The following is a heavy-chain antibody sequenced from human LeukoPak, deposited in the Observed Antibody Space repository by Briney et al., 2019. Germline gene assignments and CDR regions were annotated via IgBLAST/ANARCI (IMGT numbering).Heavy chain of an antibody. D-gene: IGHD5-18*01. J-gene: IGHJ4*02. CDR2: ISSSGSTI. CDR1: GFTFSSYE. Sequence: PGGSLRLSCAASGFTFSSYEMNWVRQAPGKGLEWDSYISSSGSTIYYADSVKGRFTISRDNAKNSLYLQMNSLRAEDTAVYYCARDVDTATDYWGQGTLVTVSS. V-gene: IGHV3-48*03. CDR3: ARDVDTATDY.